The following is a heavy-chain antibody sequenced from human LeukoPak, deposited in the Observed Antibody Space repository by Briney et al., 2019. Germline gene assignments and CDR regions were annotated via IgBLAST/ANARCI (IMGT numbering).Heavy chain of an antibody. CDR2: ISYIGST. CDR1: DDSFSCHY. Sequence: SETLSLTCAVSDDSFSCHYWTWIRQPPGKGLEWIGYISYIGSTNYNPSLKSRVTISIDTSKNQFSLKLSSVTAADTAVYYCARDLVTVTKGFDIWGQGTMVSVSS. D-gene: IGHD4-17*01. CDR3: ARDLVTVTKGFDI. V-gene: IGHV4-59*11. J-gene: IGHJ3*02.